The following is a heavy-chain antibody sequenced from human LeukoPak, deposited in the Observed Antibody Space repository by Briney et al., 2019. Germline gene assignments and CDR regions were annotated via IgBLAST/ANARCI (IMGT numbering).Heavy chain of an antibody. D-gene: IGHD3-10*01. CDR2: ITSSGRII. Sequence: GGSLRLSCAASGFTFSSYEMNWVRQAPGKGLEWVAYITSSGRIIYYADSVKGRFTISRDNAKNSLYLQMNSLRAEDTAVYYCASTGGYGSGTYDYYYFGMDVWGKGTTVTVSS. CDR3: ASTGGYGSGTYDYYYFGMDV. J-gene: IGHJ6*04. V-gene: IGHV3-48*03. CDR1: GFTFSSYE.